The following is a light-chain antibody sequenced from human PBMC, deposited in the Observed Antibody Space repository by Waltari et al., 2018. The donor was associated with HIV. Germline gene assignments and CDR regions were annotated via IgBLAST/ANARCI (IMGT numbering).Light chain of an antibody. J-gene: IGLJ1*01. V-gene: IGLV2-14*03. CDR2: DVK. CDR1: RSDIGDYNY. CDR3: CSYTSGSTHV. Sequence: QSALTQPASLSGSPGQSITISRSGFRSDIGDYNYVSWYQQYQGKVPKLIIYDVKYRPSGVSNRFSGSKSDSAAFLNISGLQTEDEAVYHCCSYTSGSTHVFGTGTEVTVL.